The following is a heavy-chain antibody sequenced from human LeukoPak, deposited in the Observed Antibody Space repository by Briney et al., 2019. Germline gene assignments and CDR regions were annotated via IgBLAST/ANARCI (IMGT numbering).Heavy chain of an antibody. J-gene: IGHJ4*02. Sequence: GGSLRLSCAASGFTFSSYAMSWVRQAPGKGLEWVSAISGSGGSTYYADSVKGRFTISRDNSKNTLYLQMNSLRAEDTAVYYCPGVAVAATLLRDFDYWGQGTLVTVSS. CDR1: GFTFSSYA. V-gene: IGHV3-23*01. CDR2: ISGSGGST. D-gene: IGHD6-19*01. CDR3: PGVAVAATLLRDFDY.